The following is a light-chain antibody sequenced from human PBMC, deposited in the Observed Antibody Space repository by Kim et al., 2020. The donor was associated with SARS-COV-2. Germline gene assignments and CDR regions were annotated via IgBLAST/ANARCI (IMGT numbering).Light chain of an antibody. CDR2: DVN. V-gene: IGLV2-11*01. CDR1: SSDVGVYNY. J-gene: IGLJ2*01. Sequence: TISYPGTSSDVGVYNYVSWYQQHPGKAPKLMMYDVNKRPSGVPDRFSGSKSGNTASLTISGLQAEDEADYYCSSYVGTHTVVFGGGTKVTVL. CDR3: SSYVGTHTVV.